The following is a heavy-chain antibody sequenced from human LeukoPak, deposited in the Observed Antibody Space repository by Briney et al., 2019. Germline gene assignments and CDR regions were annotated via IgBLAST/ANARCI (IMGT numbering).Heavy chain of an antibody. CDR3: AKDLKMITFGGVNLNY. V-gene: IGHV3-23*01. CDR2: ISGSGGST. Sequence: GGSLRLSCAASGFTFSSYAMSWVRQAPGKGLEWVSAISGSGGSTYYADSVKGRFTISRDNSKNTLYPQMNSLRAEDTAVYYCAKDLKMITFGGVNLNYWGQGTLVTVSS. CDR1: GFTFSSYA. J-gene: IGHJ4*02. D-gene: IGHD3-16*01.